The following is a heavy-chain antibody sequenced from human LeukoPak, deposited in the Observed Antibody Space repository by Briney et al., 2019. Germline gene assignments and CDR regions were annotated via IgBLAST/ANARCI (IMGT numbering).Heavy chain of an antibody. J-gene: IGHJ2*01. CDR2: IHYSGSI. D-gene: IGHD6-19*01. CDR3: ARDTSGWYFNL. CDR1: GGSIRTYY. V-gene: IGHV4-59*01. Sequence: SETLSLTCTVSGGSIRTYYWSWIRPPPGKGLEWIGYIHYSGSINYNPSLKSRVTMSIDTSKNQFSLNLTSVTAGDTAVYYCARDTSGWYFNLWGRGTLVTVSS.